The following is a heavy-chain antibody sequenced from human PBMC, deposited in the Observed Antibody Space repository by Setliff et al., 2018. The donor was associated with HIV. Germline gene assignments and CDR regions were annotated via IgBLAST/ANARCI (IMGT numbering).Heavy chain of an antibody. V-gene: IGHV3-7*01. Sequence: PGGSLRLSCAASGFTFSNYWMSWVRQAPGNGLEWVANIKQDGSEKYFVDSVKGRFTISRDNAKNSLYLQMNSLRAEDTAVYYCARDRHYYDGTGYWYFDLWGRGTLVTVSS. J-gene: IGHJ2*01. D-gene: IGHD3-22*01. CDR3: ARDRHYYDGTGYWYFDL. CDR1: GFTFSNYW. CDR2: IKQDGSEK.